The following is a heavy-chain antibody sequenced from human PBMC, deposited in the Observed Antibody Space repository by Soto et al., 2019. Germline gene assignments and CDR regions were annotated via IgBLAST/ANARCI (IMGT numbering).Heavy chain of an antibody. CDR1: GDSVSGGDSY. J-gene: IGHJ4*02. D-gene: IGHD3-22*01. CDR3: VRGGNPYHYATSGPGTFDK. Sequence: QVQLQESGPGLVKPSQTLSLTCTVSGDSVSGGDSYWSWIRQPPGKALEWIGYTSFSGYTSYTPSLKPRVTISVDMSKSQFSLRLTSVTAADTAIYYCVRGGNPYHYATSGPGTFDKWGQGTLVSVSS. CDR2: TSFSGYT. V-gene: IGHV4-30-4*01.